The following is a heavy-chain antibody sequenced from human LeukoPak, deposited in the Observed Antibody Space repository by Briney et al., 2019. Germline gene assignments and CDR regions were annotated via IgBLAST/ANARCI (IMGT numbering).Heavy chain of an antibody. CDR2: INPSGGST. CDR1: GYTFTSYY. V-gene: IGHV1-46*01. CDR3: AGQITDLAGAFDI. Sequence: GASVKVSCKASGYTFTSYYMHWVRQAPGQGLEWMGIINPSGGSTSYAQKFQGRVAMTRDTSTSTVYMELSSLRSEDTAVYYCAGQITDLAGAFDIWGQGTMVTVSS. D-gene: IGHD5-24*01. J-gene: IGHJ3*02.